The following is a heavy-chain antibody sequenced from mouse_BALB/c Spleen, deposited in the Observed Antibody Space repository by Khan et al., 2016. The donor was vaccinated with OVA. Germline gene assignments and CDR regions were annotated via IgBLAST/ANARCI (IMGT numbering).Heavy chain of an antibody. V-gene: IGHV9-1*02. J-gene: IGHJ1*01. CDR2: INTYTGEP. Sequence: QIQLVQSGPELKKPGETVKISCKASGFTFTNYGMNWVQQAPGKGLKWMGWINTYTGEPTYTDDFKGRFAFSLETSASTASLQINNLKNEDMATYFCARGASYGYFDGWGAGTTATVSS. D-gene: IGHD6-1*01. CDR1: GFTFTNYG. CDR3: ARGASYGYFDG.